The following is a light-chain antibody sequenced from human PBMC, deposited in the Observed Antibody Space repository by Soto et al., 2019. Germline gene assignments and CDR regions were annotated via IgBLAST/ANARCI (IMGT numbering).Light chain of an antibody. CDR3: QQYYNWPPAWT. CDR2: GAS. V-gene: IGKV3-15*01. J-gene: IGKJ1*01. CDR1: QSAGND. Sequence: DIVMTQSPASLSVSPGEGVTLSCRASQSAGNDLAWYQQIAGQAPRLLIYGASTRATGVPARFSGSGSGTDFTLTISTLQSEDFAVYYCQQYYNWPPAWTFGQGTRVDIK.